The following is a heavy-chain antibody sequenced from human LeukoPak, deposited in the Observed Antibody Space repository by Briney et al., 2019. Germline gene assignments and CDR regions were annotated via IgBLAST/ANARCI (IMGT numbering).Heavy chain of an antibody. Sequence: SVKVSCKASGGTFSSYAISWVRQAPGQGLEWMGGIIPIFGTANYAQKFQGRVTITADESTSTAYLELSSLRSEDTAVYYCARQRLSIAAAGSRNLNAFDIWGQGTMVTVSS. V-gene: IGHV1-69*13. D-gene: IGHD6-13*01. CDR1: GGTFSSYA. J-gene: IGHJ3*02. CDR3: ARQRLSIAAAGSRNLNAFDI. CDR2: IIPIFGTA.